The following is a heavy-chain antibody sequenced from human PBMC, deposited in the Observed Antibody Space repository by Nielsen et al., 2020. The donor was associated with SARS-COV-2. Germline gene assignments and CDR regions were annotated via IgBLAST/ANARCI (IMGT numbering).Heavy chain of an antibody. J-gene: IGHJ4*02. Sequence: GESLKISCAASGFTFSDYYMSWIRQAPGKGLEWVSYISSSGSTIYYADSVKGRFTISRDNAKNSLYLQMNSLRDEDTAVYYCASLSIRMKSFDYWGQGTLVTVSS. D-gene: IGHD2-8*01. CDR2: ISSSGSTI. CDR1: GFTFSDYY. CDR3: ASLSIRMKSFDY. V-gene: IGHV3-11*04.